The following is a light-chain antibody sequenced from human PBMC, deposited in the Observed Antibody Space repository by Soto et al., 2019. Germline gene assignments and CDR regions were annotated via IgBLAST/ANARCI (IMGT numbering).Light chain of an antibody. J-gene: IGKJ1*01. CDR3: QQYREYLTWT. CDR2: DAA. V-gene: IGKV1-5*01. CDR1: QSISWW. Sequence: DIQMTQSPSTLSASVGVSVTITCRANQSISWWLAWFQQKPGKAPRILIFDAATLERGVPPRFSGSVSGSEFTLTIYILQTDNFATYYCQQYREYLTWTFGHGTTVEIK.